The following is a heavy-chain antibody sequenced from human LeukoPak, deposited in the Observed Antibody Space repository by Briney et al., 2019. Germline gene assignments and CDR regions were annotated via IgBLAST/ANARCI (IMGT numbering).Heavy chain of an antibody. D-gene: IGHD3-10*01. CDR1: GYTFTSYG. Sequence: EASVRVSCKASGYTFTSYGISWVRQAPGQGLECMGWISAYNGNTNYAQKLQGRVTMTTDTSTSTAYMELRSLRSDDTAVYYCARVWDYYGSGSYSGEGAGDYWGQGTLVTVSS. CDR3: ARVWDYYGSGSYSGEGAGDY. CDR2: ISAYNGNT. J-gene: IGHJ4*02. V-gene: IGHV1-18*04.